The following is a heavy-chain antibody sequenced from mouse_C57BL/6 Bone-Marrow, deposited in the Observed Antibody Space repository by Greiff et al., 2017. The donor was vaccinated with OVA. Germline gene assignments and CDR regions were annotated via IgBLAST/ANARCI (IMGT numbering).Heavy chain of an antibody. V-gene: IGHV5-6*01. CDR3: ARHAAQATNWYFDV. J-gene: IGHJ1*03. D-gene: IGHD3-2*02. CDR2: ISSGGSYT. CDR1: GFTFSSYG. Sequence: EVQLVESGGDLVKPGGSLKLSCAASGFTFSSYGMSWVRQTPDKRLEWVATISSGGSYTYYPDSVKGRFTISRDNAKNTLYLQMSSLKSEDTAMYYCARHAAQATNWYFDVWGTGTTVTVSS.